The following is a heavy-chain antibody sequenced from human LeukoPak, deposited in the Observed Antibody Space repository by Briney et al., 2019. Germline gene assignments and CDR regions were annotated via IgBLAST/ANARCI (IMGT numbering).Heavy chain of an antibody. Sequence: SETLSLTCAVYGGSFSGYYWSWIRQPPGKGLEWIGEINHSGNTNYNPSLKSRVTISVDTSKHQVSLKLSSVTAADTAVYYCAREAWIQLWFFDYWGQGTLVTVSS. V-gene: IGHV4-34*01. CDR3: AREAWIQLWFFDY. CDR1: GGSFSGYY. D-gene: IGHD5-18*01. J-gene: IGHJ4*02. CDR2: INHSGNT.